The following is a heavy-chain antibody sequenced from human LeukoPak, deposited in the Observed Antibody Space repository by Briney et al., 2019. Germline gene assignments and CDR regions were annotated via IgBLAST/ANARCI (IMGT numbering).Heavy chain of an antibody. CDR3: AGSGDY. D-gene: IGHD1-14*01. J-gene: IGHJ4*02. Sequence: GGSLRLSCAASGFTFSSSPMNWVRQAPGKGLEWVSYISSSSTIYYADSVKGRFTISRDNAKNSLYLQMNSLRVEDTAVYYCAGSGDYWGQGTLVTVSS. V-gene: IGHV3-48*01. CDR1: GFTFSSSP. CDR2: ISSSSTI.